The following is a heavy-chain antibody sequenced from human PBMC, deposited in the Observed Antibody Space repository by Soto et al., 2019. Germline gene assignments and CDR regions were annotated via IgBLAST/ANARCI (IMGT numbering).Heavy chain of an antibody. V-gene: IGHV1-18*04. CDR2: ISGYNGDT. J-gene: IGHJ6*02. CDR3: AKNGQPPYYYYGLDV. CDR1: GYIFTDYY. Sequence: ASVKVSCKASGYIFTDYYMHWVRQAPGQGLEWMGWISGYNGDTNYAQKFQDRVSMTIDTSTGTAYMELRSLTSDDTAIYYCAKNGQPPYYYYGLDVWGQGTKVTVSS. D-gene: IGHD2-8*01.